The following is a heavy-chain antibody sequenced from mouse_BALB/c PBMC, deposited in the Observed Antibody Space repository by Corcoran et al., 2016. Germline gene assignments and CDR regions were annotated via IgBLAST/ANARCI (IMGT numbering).Heavy chain of an antibody. D-gene: IGHD4-1*01. CDR3: ATGTSQFAY. CDR2: INTYTGEP. Sequence: QIQLVQSGPELKKPGETVKISCKASGYTFTNYGMNWVKQAPGKGLKWMGWINTYTGEPTYADDFKGRFAFSLETSASTAYLQINNLKNEDMATYFCATGTSQFAYWGQGTLVTVSA. J-gene: IGHJ3*01. CDR1: GYTFTNYG. V-gene: IGHV9-1*02.